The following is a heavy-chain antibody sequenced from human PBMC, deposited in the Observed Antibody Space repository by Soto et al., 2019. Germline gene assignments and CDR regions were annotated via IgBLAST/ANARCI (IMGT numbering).Heavy chain of an antibody. J-gene: IGHJ6*02. CDR2: IIPISGTA. CDR1: GGTFSSYA. V-gene: IGHV1-69*01. CDR3: ARSQGSSTSLEIYYYYYYGMDV. Sequence: QVQLVQSGAEVKKPGSSVKFSCKASGGTFSSYAISWVRQAPGQGLEWMGGIIPISGTANYAQKFQGRVTITADDFTSTAYMDLSSLRSEDTAVYYCARSQGSSTSLEIYYYYYYGMDVWGQGTTVTVSS. D-gene: IGHD2-2*01.